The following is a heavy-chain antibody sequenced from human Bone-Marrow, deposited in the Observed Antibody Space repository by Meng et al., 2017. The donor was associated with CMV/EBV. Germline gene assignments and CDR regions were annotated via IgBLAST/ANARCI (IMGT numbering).Heavy chain of an antibody. J-gene: IGHJ5*02. CDR2: INPNSGGT. Sequence: ASVKVSCKASGYTFTGYYMHWVRQAPGQGLEWMGWINPNSGGTNYAQKFQGRVTMTRDTSISTAYMELSRLRSDDTAVYYCARDAVVPAATKTNWFDPWGQGTLVTSPQ. V-gene: IGHV1-2*02. CDR3: ARDAVVPAATKTNWFDP. CDR1: GYTFTGYY. D-gene: IGHD2-2*01.